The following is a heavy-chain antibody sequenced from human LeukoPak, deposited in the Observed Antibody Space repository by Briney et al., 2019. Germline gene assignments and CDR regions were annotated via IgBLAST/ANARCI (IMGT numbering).Heavy chain of an antibody. D-gene: IGHD3-10*01. CDR1: GFTFSSYW. CDR3: ARVSSGSYLYYYYYMDV. CDR2: IKQDGSEK. Sequence: GGSLRLSCVASGFTFSSYWMSWVRQAPGKGLEWVANIKQDGSEKYYVDSVKGRFTISRDNAKNSLYLQMNSLRAEDTAVYYCARVSSGSYLYYYYYMDVWGKGTTVTVSS. J-gene: IGHJ6*03. V-gene: IGHV3-7*04.